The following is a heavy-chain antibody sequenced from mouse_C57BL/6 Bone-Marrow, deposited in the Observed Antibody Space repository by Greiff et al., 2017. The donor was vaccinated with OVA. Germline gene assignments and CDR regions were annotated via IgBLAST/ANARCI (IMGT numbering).Heavy chain of an antibody. CDR3: AREGWLRLFDY. CDR1: GYTFTSYW. D-gene: IGHD2-2*01. V-gene: IGHV1-69*01. J-gene: IGHJ2*01. Sequence: QVQLQQPGAELVMPGASVKLSCKASGYTFTSYWMHWVKQRPGQGLEWIGEIDPSDSYTNYTQKFKGKSTLTVDKSTSTAYMQLSSLTSEDSAVYYCAREGWLRLFDYWGQGTTLTVSS. CDR2: IDPSDSYT.